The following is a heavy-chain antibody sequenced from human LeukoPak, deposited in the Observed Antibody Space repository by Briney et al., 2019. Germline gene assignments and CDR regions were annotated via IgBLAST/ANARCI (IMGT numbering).Heavy chain of an antibody. CDR1: GYTFTSYD. V-gene: IGHV1-8*01. CDR2: MNPNSGNT. Sequence: ASVKVSCKASGYTFTSYDINWVRQATGQGLEWMGWMNPNSGNTGYAQKFQDRVTMTRNTSISTDYMELSSLRSEDTGVYYCARAVPSTGYSSSWYSFYRYNWFDPWGQGTLVTVSS. D-gene: IGHD6-13*01. J-gene: IGHJ5*02. CDR3: ARAVPSTGYSSSWYSFYRYNWFDP.